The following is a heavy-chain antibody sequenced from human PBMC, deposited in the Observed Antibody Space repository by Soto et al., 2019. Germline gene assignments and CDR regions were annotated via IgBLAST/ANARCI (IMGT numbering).Heavy chain of an antibody. CDR2: IHYSGST. CDR3: ARHEGNGNVWPLDY. J-gene: IGHJ4*02. Sequence: QVQLLESGPGLVKPSETLSLTCTVSGDSIGTTHSYWAWICQSPGKRLEWIGNIHYSGSTYYMPSLRSRVTLSVDTSKNQFSLRLTSVTAEDTAVYYCARHEGNGNVWPLDYWGQGILVTVSS. CDR1: GDSIGTTHSY. V-gene: IGHV4-39*01. D-gene: IGHD2-8*01.